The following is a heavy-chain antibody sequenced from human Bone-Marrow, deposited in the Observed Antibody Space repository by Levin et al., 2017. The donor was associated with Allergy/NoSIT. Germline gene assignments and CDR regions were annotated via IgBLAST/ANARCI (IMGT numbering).Heavy chain of an antibody. Sequence: SLKISCAASGFTFDDYAMHWVRQAPGKGLEWVSGISWNSGSIGYADSVKGRFTISRDNAKNSLYLQMNSLRAEDTALYYCAKDTIAVAGRAYYYGMDVWGQGTTVTVSS. J-gene: IGHJ6*02. V-gene: IGHV3-9*01. CDR1: GFTFDDYA. CDR3: AKDTIAVAGRAYYYGMDV. D-gene: IGHD6-19*01. CDR2: ISWNSGSI.